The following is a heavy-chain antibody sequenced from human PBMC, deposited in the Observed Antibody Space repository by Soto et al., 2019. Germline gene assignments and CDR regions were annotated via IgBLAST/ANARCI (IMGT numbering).Heavy chain of an antibody. J-gene: IGHJ4*02. Sequence: SVKAYCKSPVYTLTRYDINLVRQATGQGLEWMGWMNPNSGNTGYAQKFQGRVTMTRNTSISTAYMELSRLRSEDTAVYYCERGGGLTVTFGVFDYWGQGTLVTVSS. CDR3: ERGGGLTVTFGVFDY. CDR2: MNPNSGNT. D-gene: IGHD4-4*01. V-gene: IGHV1-8*01. CDR1: VYTLTRYD.